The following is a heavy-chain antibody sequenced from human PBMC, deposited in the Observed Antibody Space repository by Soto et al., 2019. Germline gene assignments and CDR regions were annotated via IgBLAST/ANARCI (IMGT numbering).Heavy chain of an antibody. CDR2: ISGSGGST. CDR1: GFTFSSYA. Sequence: GGSVRLSCAASGFTFSSYAMSWVRQAPGKGLEWVSAISGSGGSTYYADSVKGRFTISRDNSKNTLYLQMNSLRAEDTAVYYCAKGRRRGYSGYDQGGAFDIWGQGTMVTVSS. V-gene: IGHV3-23*01. D-gene: IGHD5-12*01. CDR3: AKGRRRGYSGYDQGGAFDI. J-gene: IGHJ3*02.